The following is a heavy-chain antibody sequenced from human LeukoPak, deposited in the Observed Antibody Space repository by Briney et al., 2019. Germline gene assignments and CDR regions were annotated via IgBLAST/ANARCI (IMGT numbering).Heavy chain of an antibody. J-gene: IGHJ4*02. CDR2: INPNSGGT. CDR3: ARDSSPLYYYDSSGYVNFDY. Sequence: GASVKVSCKASGYTFTNYRIHWVRQAPGQGLEWMGWINPNSGGTNYAQKFQGRVTMTRDTSISTAYMELSRLRPDDTAVYYCARDSSPLYYYDSSGYVNFDYWGQGTLVTVSS. V-gene: IGHV1-2*02. CDR1: GYTFTNYR. D-gene: IGHD3-22*01.